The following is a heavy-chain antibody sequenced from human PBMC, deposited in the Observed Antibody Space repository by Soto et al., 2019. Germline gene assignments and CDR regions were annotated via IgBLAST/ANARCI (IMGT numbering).Heavy chain of an antibody. CDR1: GFTFTSYT. Sequence: VQLVESGGGVVQPGRSLRLSCAASGFTFTSYTMHWVRQAPGKGLEWVTVISSDGRNKYYADSVKGRFTISRDNSKNTLALQMNSLRAEDTAVYYCARDVPQGWYFDLWGRGTLVTVSS. CDR2: ISSDGRNK. CDR3: ARDVPQGWYFDL. V-gene: IGHV3-30*04. D-gene: IGHD3-10*02. J-gene: IGHJ2*01.